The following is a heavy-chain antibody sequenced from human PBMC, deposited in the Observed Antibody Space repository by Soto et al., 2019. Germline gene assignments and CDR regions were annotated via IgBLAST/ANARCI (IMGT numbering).Heavy chain of an antibody. V-gene: IGHV3-23*01. D-gene: IGHD2-15*01. CDR2: VSIGGST. CDR3: AKRRGAGGHFDY. Sequence: GGSLRLSCAASGFTFSSYAMGWVRRGPGKGLEWVAVVSIGGSTHYADSVRGRFTISRDNSKNTLSLQMNSLTAEDTAVYFCAKRRGAGGHFDYWGQGALVTVS. CDR1: GFTFSSYA. J-gene: IGHJ4*02.